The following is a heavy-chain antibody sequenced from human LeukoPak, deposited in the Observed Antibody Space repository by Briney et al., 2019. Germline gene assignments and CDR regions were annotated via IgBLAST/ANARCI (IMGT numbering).Heavy chain of an antibody. D-gene: IGHD2-2*01. CDR3: ARGYCSSTSCPDFDY. V-gene: IGHV4-59*01. Sequence: SETLSLTCTVSGGSISPYYWSWIRQPPGKGLEWIGYIYYSGSTNYNPSLKSRVTISLDTSKNQFSLKLSSVTAADTAVYYCARGYCSSTSCPDFDYWGQGILVTVSS. CDR2: IYYSGST. CDR1: GGSISPYY. J-gene: IGHJ4*02.